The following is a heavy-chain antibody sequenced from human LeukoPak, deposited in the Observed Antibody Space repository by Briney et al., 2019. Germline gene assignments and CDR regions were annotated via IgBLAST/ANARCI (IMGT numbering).Heavy chain of an antibody. CDR1: GFTSSSYA. D-gene: IGHD3-10*01. V-gene: IGHV3-23*01. CDR3: ARARGTYYYGSGSYYNTGKGDAFDI. J-gene: IGHJ3*02. Sequence: GGSLRLSCAASGFTSSSYAMSWVRQAPGKGLEWVSSISTSGGSTYYADSVKGRFTISRDNSKNTLYLQMNSLRAEDTAVYYCARARGTYYYGSGSYYNTGKGDAFDIWGQGTMVTVSS. CDR2: ISTSGGST.